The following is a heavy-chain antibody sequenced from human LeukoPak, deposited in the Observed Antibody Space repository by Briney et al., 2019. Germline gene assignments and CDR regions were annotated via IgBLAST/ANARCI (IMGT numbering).Heavy chain of an antibody. J-gene: IGHJ6*02. CDR2: IIPILGIA. CDR1: GGTFSSYA. Sequence: SVKVSCKASGGTFSSYAISWVRQAPGQGLEWMGRIIPILGIANYAQKFQGRVTITADKSTSTAYMELSSLRSEDTAVYYCASRYFDGGTWGYGMDVWGQGTTVTVSS. D-gene: IGHD3-9*01. V-gene: IGHV1-69*04. CDR3: ASRYFDGGTWGYGMDV.